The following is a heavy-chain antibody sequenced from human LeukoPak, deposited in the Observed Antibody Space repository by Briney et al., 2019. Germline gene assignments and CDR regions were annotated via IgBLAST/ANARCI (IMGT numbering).Heavy chain of an antibody. CDR3: AKDGKYYDILTGYSHYYYYMDV. D-gene: IGHD3-9*01. V-gene: IGHV3-66*01. CDR1: GFTVSSNY. J-gene: IGHJ6*03. Sequence: GGSLRLSCSASGFTVSSNYMSWVRQAPGKGLEWVSVIYSGGSPYYADSVKGSFAISGANSKTTLYLQMNNLRAEDTAVYYCAKDGKYYDILTGYSHYYYYMDVWGKGTTVTVSS. CDR2: IYSGGSP.